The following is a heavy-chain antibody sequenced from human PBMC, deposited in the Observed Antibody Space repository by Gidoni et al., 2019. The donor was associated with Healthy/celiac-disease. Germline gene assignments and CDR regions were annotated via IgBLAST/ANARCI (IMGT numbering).Heavy chain of an antibody. V-gene: IGHV4-30-2*01. CDR1: GGSISSGGYS. D-gene: IGHD3-22*01. CDR2: IYHSGST. Sequence: QLQLQESGSGLVKPSQTLSLTCAVSGGSISSGGYSWSWIRQPPGKGLEWIGYIYHSGSTYYNPSLKSRVTISVDRSKNQFSLKLSSVTAADTAVYYCARCLAYYYDSSGSNTGDYYAFDIWGQGTMVTVSS. J-gene: IGHJ3*02. CDR3: ARCLAYYYDSSGSNTGDYYAFDI.